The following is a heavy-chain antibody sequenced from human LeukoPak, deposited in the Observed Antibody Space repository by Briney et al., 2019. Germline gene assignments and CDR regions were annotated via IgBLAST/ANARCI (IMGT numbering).Heavy chain of an antibody. CDR2: INPNSGGT. V-gene: IGHV1-2*02. CDR1: GYTFTDYY. J-gene: IGHJ6*02. D-gene: IGHD3-10*01. Sequence: ASVKVSCKASGYTFTDYYMEWVRPAPGQGLEWMAWINPNSGGTKYAQKLQGRITMTRDTSISTVYMELSRLRSDDTAVYYCARAVYGSGDYYWPGIDVWGQGTTVTVS. CDR3: ARAVYGSGDYYWPGIDV.